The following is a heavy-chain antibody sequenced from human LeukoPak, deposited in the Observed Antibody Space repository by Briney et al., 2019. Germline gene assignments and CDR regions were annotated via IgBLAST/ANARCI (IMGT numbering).Heavy chain of an antibody. Sequence: GGSLRLSCAASGFTFSSYSMNWVRQAPGKGLEWVSCISKGSAYIYYADSVKGRFTISRDNAKNSLYLQMSSLRAEDTALYYCASGRQLGYWGQGTLVTVSS. CDR2: ISKGSAYI. CDR1: GFTFSSYS. D-gene: IGHD3-16*01. V-gene: IGHV3-21*01. J-gene: IGHJ4*02. CDR3: ASGRQLGY.